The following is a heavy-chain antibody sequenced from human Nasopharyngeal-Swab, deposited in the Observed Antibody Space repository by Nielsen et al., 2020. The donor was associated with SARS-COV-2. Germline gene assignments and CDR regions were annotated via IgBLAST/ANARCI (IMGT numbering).Heavy chain of an antibody. D-gene: IGHD5-12*01. V-gene: IGHV1-8*01. CDR3: ARGFIVATIFHYYYYYMDV. CDR2: MNPNSGNT. Sequence: ASVKASCKASGYTFTSYDINWVRQATGQGLEWMGWMNPNSGNTGYAQKFQGRVTMTRNTSISTAYMELSSLRSEDTAVYYCARGFIVATIFHYYYYYMDVWGKGTTVTVSS. J-gene: IGHJ6*03. CDR1: GYTFTSYD.